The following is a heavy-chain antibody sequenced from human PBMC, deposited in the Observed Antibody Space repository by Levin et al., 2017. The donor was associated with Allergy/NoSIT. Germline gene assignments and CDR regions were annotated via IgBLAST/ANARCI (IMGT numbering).Heavy chain of an antibody. J-gene: IGHJ5*02. D-gene: IGHD2-2*01. CDR3: ARGTAIVVVPAATSNWFDP. CDR2: INHSGST. V-gene: IGHV4-34*01. Sequence: SETLSLTCAVYGGSFSGYYWSWIRQPPGKGLEWIGEINHSGSTNYNPSLKSRVTISVDTSKNQFSLKLSSVTAADTAVYYCARGTAIVVVPAATSNWFDPWGQGTLVTVSS. CDR1: GGSFSGYY.